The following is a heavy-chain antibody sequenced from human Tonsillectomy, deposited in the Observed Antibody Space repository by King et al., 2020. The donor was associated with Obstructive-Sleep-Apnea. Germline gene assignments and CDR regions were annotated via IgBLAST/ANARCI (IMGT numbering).Heavy chain of an antibody. V-gene: IGHV4-39*07. CDR3: ARDLIVGATTDYYYGMDV. CDR2: IYYSGST. D-gene: IGHD1-26*01. J-gene: IGHJ6*02. Sequence: QLQESGPGLVKPSETLSLTCTVSGGSISSRSFYWGWIRQRQPPGKGLEWIGSIYYSGSTYYNPSLKSRVTISVDTSKNQFSLKLNSVTAADTAVYYCARDLIVGATTDYYYGMDVWGQGTTVTVSS. CDR1: GGSISSRSFY.